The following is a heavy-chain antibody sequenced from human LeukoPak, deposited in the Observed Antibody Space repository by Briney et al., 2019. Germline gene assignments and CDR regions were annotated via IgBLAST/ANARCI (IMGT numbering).Heavy chain of an antibody. V-gene: IGHV4-34*01. CDR1: GGSFSGYY. D-gene: IGHD3-16*01. CDR3: ARVWYYDYVWPS. CDR2: INHSGST. J-gene: IGHJ4*02. Sequence: SETLSLTCAVYGGSFSGYYWSWIRQPPGKGLEWIGEINHSGSTNYNPSFKSRVTISVDTSKNQFSLKLSSVTAADTAVYYCARVWYYDYVWPSRGQGTLVTVSS.